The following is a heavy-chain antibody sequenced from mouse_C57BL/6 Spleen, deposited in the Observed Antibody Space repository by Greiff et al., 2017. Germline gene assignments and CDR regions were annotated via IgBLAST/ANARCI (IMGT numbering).Heavy chain of an antibody. CDR1: GYSITSGYY. CDR2: ISYDGSN. CDR3: ARDYGNSQAWFAY. D-gene: IGHD2-1*01. Sequence: EVQVVESGPGLVKPSQSLSLTCSVTGYSITSGYYWNWIRQFPGNKLEWMGYISYDGSNNYNPSLKNRISITRDTSKNQFFLKLNSVTTEDTATYYCARDYGNSQAWFAYWGQGTLVTVSA. V-gene: IGHV3-6*01. J-gene: IGHJ3*01.